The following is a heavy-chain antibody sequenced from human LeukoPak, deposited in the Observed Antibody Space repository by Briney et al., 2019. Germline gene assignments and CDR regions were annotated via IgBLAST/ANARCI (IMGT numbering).Heavy chain of an antibody. CDR2: IYYSGST. D-gene: IGHD1-26*01. CDR3: ARNASDSGTSYFDY. V-gene: IGHV4-39*01. Sequence: PSETLSLTCTVSGGSISSGTYYWGWVRQPPGKGLEWIGSIYYSGSTSYNPSLKSRVTTSVDTSKNQFSLKLDSVTAADTAVYYCARNASDSGTSYFDYWGQGTLVTVSS. CDR1: GGSISSGTYY. J-gene: IGHJ4*02.